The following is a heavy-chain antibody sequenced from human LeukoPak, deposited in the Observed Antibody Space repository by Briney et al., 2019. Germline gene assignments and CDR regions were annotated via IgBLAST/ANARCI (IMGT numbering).Heavy chain of an antibody. J-gene: IGHJ6*02. CDR3: AALDTAMADYYYYGMDV. Sequence: GGSLRLSCAASGFTFSSYEMNWVRQAPGKGLEWVSYISSSGSTIYYADSVKGRSTISRDNAKNSLYLQMNSLRAEDTAVYYCAALDTAMADYYYYGMDVWGQGTTVTVSS. CDR2: ISSSGSTI. CDR1: GFTFSSYE. D-gene: IGHD5-18*01. V-gene: IGHV3-48*03.